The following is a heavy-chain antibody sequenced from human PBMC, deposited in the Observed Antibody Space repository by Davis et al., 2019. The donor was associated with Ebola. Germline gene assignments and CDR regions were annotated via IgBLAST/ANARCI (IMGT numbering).Heavy chain of an antibody. CDR1: GGSFSGYY. D-gene: IGHD4-17*01. V-gene: IGHV4-34*01. J-gene: IGHJ5*01. Sequence: SETLSLTCAVYGGSFSGYYWSWIRQPPGKGLEWIGEINHSGSTNYNLSLKSRVTLSVDSSKSPFSLKLHSVTAADTAVYYCARTTKTNIEASGLGFNSFDSWGQGALVSVSS. CDR3: ARTTKTNIEASGLGFNSFDS. CDR2: INHSGST.